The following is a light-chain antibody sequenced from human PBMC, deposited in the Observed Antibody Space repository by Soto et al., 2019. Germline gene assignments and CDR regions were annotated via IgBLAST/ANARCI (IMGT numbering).Light chain of an antibody. CDR1: QSVSSSY. Sequence: EIVLTQSPGTLSLSPGERATLSCRASQSVSSSYLAWYQQKPGQAPRLLIYAASSRATGIPDRFSGSGSGTDFTLTINRLEPEDFAVYFCQQYASWPLTFGGGTKVEI. V-gene: IGKV3-20*01. J-gene: IGKJ4*01. CDR2: AAS. CDR3: QQYASWPLT.